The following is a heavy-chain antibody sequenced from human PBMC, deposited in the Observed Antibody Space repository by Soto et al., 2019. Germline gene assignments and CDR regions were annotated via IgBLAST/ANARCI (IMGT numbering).Heavy chain of an antibody. D-gene: IGHD6-13*01. J-gene: IGHJ5*02. V-gene: IGHV4-34*01. CDR3: ARGEAAAGTSPPPSFDP. Sequence: SETLSLTCTVYGGSFSGYYWSWIRQPPGKGLEWIGEINHSGSTNYNPSLKSRVTISVDTSKNQFSLKLSSVTAADTAVYYCARGEAAAGTSPPPSFDPWGQGTLVTVSS. CDR2: INHSGST. CDR1: GGSFSGYY.